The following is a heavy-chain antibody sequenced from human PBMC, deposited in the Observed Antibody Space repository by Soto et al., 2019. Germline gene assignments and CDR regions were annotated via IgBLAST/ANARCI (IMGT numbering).Heavy chain of an antibody. CDR1: GGSISSYY. J-gene: IGHJ6*03. D-gene: IGHD2-2*01. CDR3: ARAGVVPADYPGYYYYYMDV. Sequence: SETLSLTCTFSGGSISSYYWSLIRQPPGKGLEWIGYIYYSGSTNYNPSLKSRVTISVDTSKNQFSLKLSSVTAADTAVYYCARAGVVPADYPGYYYYYMDVWGKGTTVTVSS. CDR2: IYYSGST. V-gene: IGHV4-59*01.